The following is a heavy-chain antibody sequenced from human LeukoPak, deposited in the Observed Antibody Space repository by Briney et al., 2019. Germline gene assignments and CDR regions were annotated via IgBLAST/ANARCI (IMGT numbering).Heavy chain of an antibody. CDR2: INTNNVNR. J-gene: IGHJ4*02. Sequence: GASVKVSCKASGYTFTSYGINWVRQAPGQGLEWMGWINTNNVNRNYAQKLQGRVTMTTDTSTNTVYMELMSLTSDDTAVYYCARAGQPDYWGQGTLVTVSS. V-gene: IGHV1-18*01. CDR3: ARAGQPDY. D-gene: IGHD1-14*01. CDR1: GYTFTSYG.